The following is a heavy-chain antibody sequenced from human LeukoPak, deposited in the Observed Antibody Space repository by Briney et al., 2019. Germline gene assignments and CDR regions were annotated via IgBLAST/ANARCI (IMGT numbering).Heavy chain of an antibody. V-gene: IGHV4-39*01. Sequence: SETLSLTCTVSGGSISSSSYYWGWIRQPPGKGLEWIGSIYYSGSTYYNPSLKSRVTISVDTSKNQFSLKLSSVTAADTAVYYCARQGRKCSGGSCHSGVDYWGQGTLVTVSS. CDR1: GGSISSSSYY. D-gene: IGHD2-15*01. CDR2: IYYSGST. J-gene: IGHJ4*02. CDR3: ARQGRKCSGGSCHSGVDY.